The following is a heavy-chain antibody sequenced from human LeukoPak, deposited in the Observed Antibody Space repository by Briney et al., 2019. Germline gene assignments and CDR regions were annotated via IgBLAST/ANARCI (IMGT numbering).Heavy chain of an antibody. V-gene: IGHV1-46*01. D-gene: IGHD3-16*01. Sequence: ASVKVSCKASGYTFTNFYMHWVRQAPGQGLEWMGTINPSGGSTSYAQKFQGRVTITADESTSTAYMELSSLRSEDTAVYYCARVGSYWYFDLWGRGTLVTVSS. CDR2: INPSGGST. CDR1: GYTFTNFY. CDR3: ARVGSYWYFDL. J-gene: IGHJ2*01.